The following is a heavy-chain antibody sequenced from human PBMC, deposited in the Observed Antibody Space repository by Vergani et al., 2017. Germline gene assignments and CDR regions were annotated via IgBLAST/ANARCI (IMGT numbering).Heavy chain of an antibody. D-gene: IGHD2-2*02. J-gene: IGHJ6*03. Sequence: QVQLVQSGAEVKKPGSSVKVSCKASGGTFSSYAISWVRQAPGQGLEWMGGIIPIFGTANYAQKFQGRVTITADESTSTAYMELSSLRSEDTAVYYCARAGRCSSTSCYKFVDYYDYMDVWGKGTTVTVSS. CDR1: GGTFSSYA. CDR2: IIPIFGTA. V-gene: IGHV1-69*01. CDR3: ARAGRCSSTSCYKFVDYYDYMDV.